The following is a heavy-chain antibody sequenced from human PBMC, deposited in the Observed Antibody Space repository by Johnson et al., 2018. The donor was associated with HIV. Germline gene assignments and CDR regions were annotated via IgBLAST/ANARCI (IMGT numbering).Heavy chain of an antibody. CDR1: GFTFSSYA. CDR2: ISYDGSNK. Sequence: QVLLVESGGGVVQPGRSLRLSCAASGFTFSSYAMHWVRQAPGKGLEWVAVISYDGSNKYYADSVKGRFTISRDNSKNTLYLQMNSLTGEDTAIYYCAAGGGDCYPSHWGFCAFDIWGRGTMVTVSS. D-gene: IGHD2-21*01. CDR3: AAGGGDCYPSHWGFCAFDI. J-gene: IGHJ3*02. V-gene: IGHV3-30*04.